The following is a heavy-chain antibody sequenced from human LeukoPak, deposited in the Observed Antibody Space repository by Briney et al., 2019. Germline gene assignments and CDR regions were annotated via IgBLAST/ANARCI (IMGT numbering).Heavy chain of an antibody. CDR3: ASADRDYNWFDT. D-gene: IGHD2-21*02. J-gene: IGHJ5*02. CDR1: GDSVSSNSAA. Sequence: SQTLSLTCAISGDSVSSNSAAWNGIRQSPSRGLEWLGRTYYRSKWYNDYAVSVKSRITINPDTSKHQFSLHLNSVTPEDTAVYYCASADRDYNWFDTWGQGTLVTVSS. CDR2: TYYRSKWYN. V-gene: IGHV6-1*01.